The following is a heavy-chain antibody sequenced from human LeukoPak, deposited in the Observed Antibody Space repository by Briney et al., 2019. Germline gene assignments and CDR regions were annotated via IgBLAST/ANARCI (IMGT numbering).Heavy chain of an antibody. CDR1: GFTFRNYT. J-gene: IGHJ4*02. V-gene: IGHV3-30-3*01. CDR2: LSSDGTNE. D-gene: IGHD4-17*01. CDR3: ARDTGGYGALIV. Sequence: GRSLSLSCAASGFTFRNYTMHWVRQAPGKGLEWVAVLSSDGTNEYYADSVKGRFTISRHISKNTLYLQMTSLRAEDTAVYYCARDTGGYGALIVWGQGTLVTVSS.